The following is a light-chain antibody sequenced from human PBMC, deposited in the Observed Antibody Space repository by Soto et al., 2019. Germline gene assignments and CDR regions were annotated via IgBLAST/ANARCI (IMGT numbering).Light chain of an antibody. CDR1: QSVSST. V-gene: IGKV3-15*01. J-gene: IGKJ1*01. CDR2: GAS. Sequence: EIVLTQSPATRSLWRGGIAALSGRASQSVSSTLAWYQQKPGQAPRLLIYGASTRATDIPARFSGSGSGTEFTLTISSLQSEDFAVYYSQQHYNWPRTFAQGTKVDI. CDR3: QQHYNWPRT.